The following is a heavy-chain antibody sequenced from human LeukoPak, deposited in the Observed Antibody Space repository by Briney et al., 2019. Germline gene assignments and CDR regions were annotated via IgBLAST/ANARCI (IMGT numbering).Heavy chain of an antibody. Sequence: SETLSLTCTVSGGSISSYYWNWVRQPPGKGLEWIGNIYSSGSTDYNPSLKSRVTISLDTSKFQFSLRLNSVTAADTAVYYCARADPNASGYFYRFNWFDPWGQGTLVTVSS. CDR1: GGSISSYY. CDR2: IYSSGST. CDR3: ARADPNASGYFYRFNWFDP. V-gene: IGHV4-59*01. J-gene: IGHJ5*02. D-gene: IGHD3-10*01.